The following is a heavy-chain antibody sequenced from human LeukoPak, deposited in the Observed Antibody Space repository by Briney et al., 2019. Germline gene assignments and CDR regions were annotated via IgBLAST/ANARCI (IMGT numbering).Heavy chain of an antibody. V-gene: IGHV4-39*07. CDR2: IYYSGST. D-gene: IGHD6-19*01. CDR1: GGSISSGGYY. J-gene: IGHJ4*02. Sequence: SQTLSLTYTVSGGSISSGGYYWGWIRQPPGKGLEWIGNIYYSGSTYYNPSLKSRVTISVDTSKNQFSLKLSSVTAADTAVYYCARDHSGFDYWGQGTLVTVSS. CDR3: ARDHSGFDY.